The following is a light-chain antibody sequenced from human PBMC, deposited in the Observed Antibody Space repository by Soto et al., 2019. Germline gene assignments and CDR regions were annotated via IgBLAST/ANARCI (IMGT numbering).Light chain of an antibody. CDR2: GNS. Sequence: QSVLTQPPSVSGAPGQRVTISCTGSSSNIGAGCDVHWYQQLPGTAPKLLIYGNSNRPSGVPDRFSGSKSGTSASLAITGLQAEDEADYYCLSYDSSLSGSVFGGGTKLTVL. CDR3: LSYDSSLSGSV. CDR1: SSNIGAGCD. J-gene: IGLJ3*02. V-gene: IGLV1-40*01.